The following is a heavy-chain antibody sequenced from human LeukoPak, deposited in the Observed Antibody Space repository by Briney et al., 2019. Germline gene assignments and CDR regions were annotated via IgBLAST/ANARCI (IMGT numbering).Heavy chain of an antibody. J-gene: IGHJ2*01. CDR2: INHSGST. V-gene: IGHV4-34*01. Sequence: SSETLSLTCAVYGGSFSGYYWSWIRQPPGKGLEWIGEINHSGSTNYNPSLKTRVTMSVDTSKNQFSLKLSSVTAADTAVYYCARGYCSGGSCYQKPYWYFDLWGRGTLVTVSS. D-gene: IGHD2-15*01. CDR3: ARGYCSGGSCYQKPYWYFDL. CDR1: GGSFSGYY.